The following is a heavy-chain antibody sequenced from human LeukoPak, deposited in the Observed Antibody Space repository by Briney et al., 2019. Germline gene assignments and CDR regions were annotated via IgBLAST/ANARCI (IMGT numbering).Heavy chain of an antibody. CDR3: ARPTIALLAFDI. V-gene: IGHV3-30*02. Sequence: GGPLRLSCVTSGFPLSTYGVHWVRQAPGSGLEWLAYIHYDGYTTNYADSVKGRFTISRENSKNTLYLQMNSLRTEDTAVYYCARPTIALLAFDIWGQGTMVTVSS. CDR1: GFPLSTYG. D-gene: IGHD5-24*01. CDR2: IHYDGYTT. J-gene: IGHJ3*02.